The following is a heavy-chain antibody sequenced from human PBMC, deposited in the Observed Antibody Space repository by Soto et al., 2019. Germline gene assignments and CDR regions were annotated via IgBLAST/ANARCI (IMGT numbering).Heavy chain of an antibody. CDR2: MNPNSGNT. D-gene: IGHD3-10*01. Sequence: QVQLVQSGAEVKKPGASVKVSCKASGYTFTSYDINWVRQATGQGLEWMGWMNPNSGNTGYAQKVQGRXTXTXXDSITTAYMALSSLRAEDTAVYYCARERSGAWFDPWGQGTLVPVS. V-gene: IGHV1-8*01. CDR3: ARERSGAWFDP. CDR1: GYTFTSYD. J-gene: IGHJ5*02.